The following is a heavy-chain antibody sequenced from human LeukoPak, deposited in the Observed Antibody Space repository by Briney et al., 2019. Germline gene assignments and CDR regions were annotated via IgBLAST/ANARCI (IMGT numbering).Heavy chain of an antibody. Sequence: GGSLRLSCAASGFTFNNYAMSWVRQAPGKGLEWVSAISGSGGSTYYADSVKGRFTISRDNSKNTLYLQVNSLRPEDTAVYYCARFFSGYLDYWGQGTLVTVSS. J-gene: IGHJ4*02. CDR2: ISGSGGST. CDR3: ARFFSGYLDY. D-gene: IGHD3-3*01. V-gene: IGHV3-23*01. CDR1: GFTFNNYA.